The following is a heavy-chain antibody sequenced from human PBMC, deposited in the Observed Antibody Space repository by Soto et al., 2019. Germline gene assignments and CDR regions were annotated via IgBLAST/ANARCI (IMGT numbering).Heavy chain of an antibody. CDR2: ISGSGDST. CDR3: ARRGSGSYYDY. D-gene: IGHD1-26*01. CDR1: GFTFSSYA. J-gene: IGHJ4*02. Sequence: EVQLLESGGGLVQPGGSLRLSCAASGFTFSSYAMRWVRQAPGKGLEWVSAISGSGDSTYYADSVKGRFTVSSDTSKNTLYLQMNSLRAEDTAVYYCARRGSGSYYDYWGQGTLVTVSS. V-gene: IGHV3-23*01.